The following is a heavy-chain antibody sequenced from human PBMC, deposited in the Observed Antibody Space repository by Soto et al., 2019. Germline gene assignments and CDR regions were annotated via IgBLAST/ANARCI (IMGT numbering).Heavy chain of an antibody. D-gene: IGHD2-8*01. J-gene: IGHJ3*01. Sequence: QVQLQESGPGLVKPSQTLSLTCTVCAGSISTIDYYWSWVRQHPEKGLEWIGYISYSGSTFYHSSIKSRVTISLDTSKKQFSLTLTSVTAADTAVYYCARSAQWDGFDPWGQGTMVTVSS. V-gene: IGHV4-31*03. CDR2: ISYSGST. CDR1: AGSISTIDYY. CDR3: ARSAQWDGFDP.